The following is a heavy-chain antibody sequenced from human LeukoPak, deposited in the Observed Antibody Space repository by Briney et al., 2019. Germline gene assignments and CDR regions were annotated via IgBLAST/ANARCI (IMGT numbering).Heavy chain of an antibody. D-gene: IGHD3-10*01. CDR2: IYYSGST. CDR3: ARGGGRWFGIDY. V-gene: IGHV4-39*07. Sequence: SETLSLTCTVSGGSISSSSYYWGWIRQPPGKGLEWIGSIYYSGSTYYNPSLKSRVTISVDTSKNQFSLKLRSVTAADTAEYYCARGGGRWFGIDYWGQGTLVTVSS. CDR1: GGSISSSSYY. J-gene: IGHJ4*02.